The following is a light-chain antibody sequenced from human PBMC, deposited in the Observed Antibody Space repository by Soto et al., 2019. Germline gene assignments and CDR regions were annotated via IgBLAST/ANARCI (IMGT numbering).Light chain of an antibody. J-gene: IGLJ1*01. Sequence: QSALTQPASVSGSPGQSITISCTGTSSDVGGYHYVSWYQQHPGKAPKLIIYDVSYRPSGVSTRFSGSKSGNTASLTISGLQAEDEADYYCSSYTSSSTRNVFGPGTKLTVL. CDR1: SSDVGGYHY. V-gene: IGLV2-14*01. CDR2: DVS. CDR3: SSYTSSSTRNV.